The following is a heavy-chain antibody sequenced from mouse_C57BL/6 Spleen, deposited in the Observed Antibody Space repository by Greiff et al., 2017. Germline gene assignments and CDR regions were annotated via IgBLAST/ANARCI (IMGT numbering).Heavy chain of an antibody. CDR3: SIYYGNYVFAY. V-gene: IGHV1-66*01. J-gene: IGHJ3*01. CDR2: IYPGSGNT. D-gene: IGHD2-1*01. Sequence: SGPALVKPGASVKISCKASGYSFTSYYIHWVKQRPGQGLEWIGWIYPGSGNTKYNEKFKGKATLTADTSSSTAYMQLSSLTSEDSAVYYCSIYYGNYVFAYWGQGTLVTVSA. CDR1: GYSFTSYY.